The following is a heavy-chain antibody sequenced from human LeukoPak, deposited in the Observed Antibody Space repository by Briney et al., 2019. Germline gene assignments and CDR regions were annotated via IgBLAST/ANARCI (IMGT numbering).Heavy chain of an antibody. Sequence: GSLTISCTGSGYSFTSYLIVWLRQIPGKGLEWMGIIYPGDSDTRYSPFFQGQVNISADQTISTAYLPWTSLKASDTAMYYCARQDGRRTIPAFDTWGQGTMVTVSS. D-gene: IGHD3-3*01. CDR3: ARQDGRRTIPAFDT. CDR1: GYSFTSYL. CDR2: IYPGDSDT. J-gene: IGHJ3*02. V-gene: IGHV5-51*01.